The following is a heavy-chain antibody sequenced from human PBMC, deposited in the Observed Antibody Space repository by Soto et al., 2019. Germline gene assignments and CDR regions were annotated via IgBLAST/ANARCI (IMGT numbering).Heavy chain of an antibody. CDR2: ISYDGSNK. J-gene: IGHJ4*02. CDR3: ARDYVTIVRGVSPDY. D-gene: IGHD3-10*01. Sequence: SGGSLRLSCAASGFTFSSYAMHWVRQAPGKGLEWVAVISYDGSNKYYADSVKGRFTISRDNSKNTLYLQMNSLRAEDTAVYYCARDYVTIVRGVSPDYWGQGTLVTVS. CDR1: GFTFSSYA. V-gene: IGHV3-30-3*01.